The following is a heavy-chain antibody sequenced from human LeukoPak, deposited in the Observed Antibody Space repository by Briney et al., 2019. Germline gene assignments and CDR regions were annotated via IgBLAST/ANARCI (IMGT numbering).Heavy chain of an antibody. CDR3: ASTEGATYNFDY. V-gene: IGHV4-34*01. J-gene: IGHJ4*02. D-gene: IGHD1-26*01. CDR1: GGSFSGYY. CDR2: INHSGST. Sequence: SETLSLTCAVYGGSFSGYYWGWIRQPPGKGLEWIGEINHSGSTNYNPSLKSRVTISVDTSKNQFSLKLSSVTAADTAVYYCASTEGATYNFDYWGQGTLVTVSS.